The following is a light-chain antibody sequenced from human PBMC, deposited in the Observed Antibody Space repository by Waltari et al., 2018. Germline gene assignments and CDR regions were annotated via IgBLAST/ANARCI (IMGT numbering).Light chain of an antibody. Sequence: QSALTQPRSVSGSPGQSVTISCTGPTRYVGGYNYVSWYQQHPGKAPKLMIYDVRKRPSGVPDRFSGSKSGNTASLTISGLQAEDEADYYCCSYAGSYSVVFGGGTKLTAL. CDR2: DVR. CDR3: CSYAGSYSVV. V-gene: IGLV2-11*01. CDR1: TRYVGGYNY. J-gene: IGLJ2*01.